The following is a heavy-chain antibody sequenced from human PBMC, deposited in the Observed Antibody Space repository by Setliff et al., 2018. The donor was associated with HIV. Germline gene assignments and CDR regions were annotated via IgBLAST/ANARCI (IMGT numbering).Heavy chain of an antibody. CDR2: IYFTGSA. D-gene: IGHD6-19*01. CDR3: ARETRSGWYDLAY. J-gene: IGHJ4*02. V-gene: IGHV4-59*11. CDR1: GGSISGHY. Sequence: SETLSLTCSVSGGSISGHYGGWIRQPPGRGLEWIGYIYFTGSAGYNPSLKSRVSMSVDTSKKQFSLKLSSVTAADTAVYFCARETRSGWYDLAYWGQGTLVTVSS.